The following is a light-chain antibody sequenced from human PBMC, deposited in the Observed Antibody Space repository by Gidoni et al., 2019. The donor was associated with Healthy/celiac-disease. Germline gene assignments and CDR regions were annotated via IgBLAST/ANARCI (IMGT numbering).Light chain of an antibody. CDR2: GAS. J-gene: IGKJ4*01. CDR1: QSVSSSY. V-gene: IGKV3-20*01. CDR3: QQYGSSPLLT. Sequence: ELVLTQSPGTLSLSPGERATLSCRASQSVSSSYLAWYQQKPGQAPRLLIYGASSRATGIPDRFSGSGSGTDFTLTISRLEPEDFAVYYWQQYGSSPLLTFXGXTKVEIK.